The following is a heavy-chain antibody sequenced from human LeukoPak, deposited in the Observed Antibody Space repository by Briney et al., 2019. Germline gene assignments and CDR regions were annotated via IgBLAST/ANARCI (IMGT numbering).Heavy chain of an antibody. D-gene: IGHD2-2*01. CDR2: MNPNSGNT. CDR1: GYTFTGYY. Sequence: ASVKVFCKASGYTFTGYYMHWVRQATGQGLEWMGWMNPNSGNTGYAQKFQGRVTMTRNTSISTAYMELSSLRSEDTAVYYCARHDGYCSSTSCLYMDVWGKGTTVTISS. J-gene: IGHJ6*03. V-gene: IGHV1-8*02. CDR3: ARHDGYCSSTSCLYMDV.